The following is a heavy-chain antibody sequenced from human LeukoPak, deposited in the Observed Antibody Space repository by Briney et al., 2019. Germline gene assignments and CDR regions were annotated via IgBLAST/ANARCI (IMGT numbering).Heavy chain of an antibody. D-gene: IGHD3-10*01. Sequence: GGSLRLSCAASGFTLSTYTMNWVRQAPGKGLEWVSSVSRSSSYIYYVDSVKGRFTISRDNAKNSLYLQMNSLRVEDTAVYYCARTQVGFGELLSYMDVWGKGTTVTISS. J-gene: IGHJ6*03. CDR2: VSRSSSYI. CDR1: GFTLSTYT. CDR3: ARTQVGFGELLSYMDV. V-gene: IGHV3-21*06.